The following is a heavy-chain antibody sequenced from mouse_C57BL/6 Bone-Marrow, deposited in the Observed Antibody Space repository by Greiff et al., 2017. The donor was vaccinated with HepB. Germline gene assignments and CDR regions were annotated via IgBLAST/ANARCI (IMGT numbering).Heavy chain of an antibody. CDR2: ISSGSSTI. CDR1: GFTFSDYG. V-gene: IGHV5-17*01. D-gene: IGHD1-1*01. CDR3: ANYYGSSQFAY. J-gene: IGHJ3*01. Sequence: EVMLVESGGGLVKPGGSLKLSCAASGFTFSDYGMHWVRQAPEKGLEWVAYISSGSSTIYYADTVKGRFTISRDNAKNTLFLQMTSLRSEDTAMYYCANYYGSSQFAYWGQGTLVTVSA.